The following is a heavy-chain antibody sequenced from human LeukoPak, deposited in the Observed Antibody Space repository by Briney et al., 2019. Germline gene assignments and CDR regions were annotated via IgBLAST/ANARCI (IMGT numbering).Heavy chain of an antibody. J-gene: IGHJ4*02. V-gene: IGHV3-23*01. CDR2: ISGSDGST. Sequence: QAGGSLRLSCAASGFTFRSYAMNWVRQAPGKGLEWVSVISGSDGSTYYADSVKGRFTISRDNSKNTLYLQMNSLRAEDTAVYYCAKDLYSSSSYYFDYWGQGTLVTVSS. CDR1: GFTFRSYA. CDR3: AKDLYSSSSYYFDY. D-gene: IGHD6-13*01.